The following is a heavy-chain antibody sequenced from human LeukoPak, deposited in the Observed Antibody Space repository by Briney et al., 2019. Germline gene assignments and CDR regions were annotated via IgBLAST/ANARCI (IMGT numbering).Heavy chain of an antibody. D-gene: IGHD6-19*01. CDR3: ARDLSAAFDF. CDR1: GFPFSSYG. CDR2: LVYDARS. Sequence: PGTSLRLSCAASGFPFSSYGMHWVRQAPGKGLEWVARLVYDARSDYGNSVKGRFSTSRDDSKNTLFLDMSNLRVEDTALYYCARDLSAAFDFWGQGVLVTVSS. J-gene: IGHJ4*02. V-gene: IGHV3-33*01.